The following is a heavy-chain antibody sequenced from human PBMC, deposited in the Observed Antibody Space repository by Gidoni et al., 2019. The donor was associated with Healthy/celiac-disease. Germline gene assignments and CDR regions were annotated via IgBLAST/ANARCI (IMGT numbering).Heavy chain of an antibody. V-gene: IGHV1-2*02. CDR1: GYTFTGYY. J-gene: IGHJ6*02. Sequence: QVQLLQSGAEVKQPWASVQVSCKAAGYTFTGYYMHWVRQAPGQGLEWMGWINPNSGGTNYAQKFQGRVTMTRDTSISTAYMELSRLRSDDTAVYYCARDRTTPVYYGMDVWGQGTTVTVSS. CDR3: ARDRTTPVYYGMDV. D-gene: IGHD1-1*01. CDR2: INPNSGGT.